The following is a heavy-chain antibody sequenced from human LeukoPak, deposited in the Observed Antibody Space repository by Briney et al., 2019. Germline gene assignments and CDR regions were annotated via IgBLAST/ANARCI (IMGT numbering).Heavy chain of an antibody. CDR3: ASKMSD. V-gene: IGHV3-48*01. Sequence: PGGSLRLSCVASGFSFSSYTMHWVRQAPGKGLEWISYISGSSSSIYYADSVKGRFTISRDNAKNSLYLQMNSLRAEDTAVCYCASKMSDWGQGTLVTVSS. J-gene: IGHJ4*02. D-gene: IGHD5/OR15-5a*01. CDR1: GFSFSSYT. CDR2: ISGSSSSI.